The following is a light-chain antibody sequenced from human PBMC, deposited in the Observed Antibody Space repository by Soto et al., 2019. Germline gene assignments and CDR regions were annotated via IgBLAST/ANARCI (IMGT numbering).Light chain of an antibody. CDR2: GAS. CDR3: QQYGSSPCT. CDR1: QSDSSSY. Sequence: EIVLTQSPGTLSLSPGERATLSCRASQSDSSSYLAWYRQKPGQAPSLLIYGASSRATGIPDRVSGSGSGTDFTLTISRLEPEDFAVYYCQQYGSSPCTFGQGTKLEIK. J-gene: IGKJ2*02. V-gene: IGKV3-20*01.